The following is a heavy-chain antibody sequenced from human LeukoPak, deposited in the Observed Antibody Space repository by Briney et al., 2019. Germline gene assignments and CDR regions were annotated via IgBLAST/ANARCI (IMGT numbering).Heavy chain of an antibody. CDR1: GGTFNNYA. Sequence: GASVKVSCKTSGGTFNNYAISWVRQAPGQGLEWMGWINPNSGGTNYAQKFQGRVTMTRDTSISTAYMELSRLRSDDTAVYYCARGGSNYYDSSGYSAPVNWGQGTLVTVSS. CDR2: INPNSGGT. V-gene: IGHV1-2*02. D-gene: IGHD3-22*01. CDR3: ARGGSNYYDSSGYSAPVN. J-gene: IGHJ4*02.